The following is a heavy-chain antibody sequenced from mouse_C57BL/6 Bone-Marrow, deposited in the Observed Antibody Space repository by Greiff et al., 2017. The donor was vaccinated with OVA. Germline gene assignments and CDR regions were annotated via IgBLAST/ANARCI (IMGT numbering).Heavy chain of an antibody. CDR3: ARREQLRLRLAY. Sequence: VQLQQSGPVLVKPGPSVKMSCKASGYTFTSYWITWVKQRPGQGLEWIGDIYPGSGSTNYNEKFKSKATLTVDTSSSTAYMQLSSLTSEDSAVYYCARREQLRLRLAYWGQGTLVTVSA. V-gene: IGHV1-55*01. D-gene: IGHD3-2*02. J-gene: IGHJ3*01. CDR2: IYPGSGST. CDR1: GYTFTSYW.